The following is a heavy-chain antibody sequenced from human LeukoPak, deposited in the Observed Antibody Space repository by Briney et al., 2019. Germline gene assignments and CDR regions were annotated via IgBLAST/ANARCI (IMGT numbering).Heavy chain of an antibody. V-gene: IGHV1-8*03. J-gene: IGHJ4*02. CDR1: GYTFTSYD. CDR2: MNPNSGNT. D-gene: IGHD3-3*01. Sequence: ASVKVSCKASGYTFTSYDINWVRQASGQGLEWMGWMNPNSGNTGYAQKFQGRVTITRNTSISTAYMELSSLRSEDTAVYYCARVTRPGDFGVVTAHDYWGQGTLVTVSS. CDR3: ARVTRPGDFGVVTAHDY.